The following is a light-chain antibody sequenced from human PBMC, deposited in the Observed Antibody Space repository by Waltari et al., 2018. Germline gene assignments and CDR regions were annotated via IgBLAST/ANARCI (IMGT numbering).Light chain of an antibody. Sequence: EIVLTQSPSTLSLSPGERATLSCRATQIMSSSYIAWYQQKPGKAPRLLIYGASSRAAGIPDRFSGSGSVTDFTLTISRLEPEDFAVYYCQQYHAFGPGTKVDLK. CDR3: QQYHA. J-gene: IGKJ3*01. CDR1: QIMSSSY. CDR2: GAS. V-gene: IGKV3-20*01.